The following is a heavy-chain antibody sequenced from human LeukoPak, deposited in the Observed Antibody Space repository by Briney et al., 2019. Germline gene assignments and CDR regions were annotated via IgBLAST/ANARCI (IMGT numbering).Heavy chain of an antibody. Sequence: SETLSLTCTVSGGSISSFYWSWIRQPAGKGLEWIGHIYTSGSTNYNPSLKSRVTMSVDTSKNQFSLKLSSVTAADTGVYYCARLPLGAFGEVLNFDCWGQGALVTVSS. V-gene: IGHV4-4*07. CDR2: IYTSGST. CDR1: GGSISSFY. CDR3: ARLPLGAFGEVLNFDC. J-gene: IGHJ4*02. D-gene: IGHD3-10*01.